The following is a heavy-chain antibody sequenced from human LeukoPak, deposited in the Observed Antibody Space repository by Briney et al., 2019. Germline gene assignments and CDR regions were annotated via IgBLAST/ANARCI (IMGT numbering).Heavy chain of an antibody. J-gene: IGHJ4*02. CDR1: GGTFSSYA. Sequence: SVKVSCTASGGTFSSYAISWVRQAPGQGLEWMGGIIPIFGTANYAQKFQGRVTITADESTSTAYMELSSLRSEDTAVYYCARGANSGSYFGFDYWGQGTLVTVSS. CDR3: ARGANSGSYFGFDY. V-gene: IGHV1-69*13. CDR2: IIPIFGTA. D-gene: IGHD1-26*01.